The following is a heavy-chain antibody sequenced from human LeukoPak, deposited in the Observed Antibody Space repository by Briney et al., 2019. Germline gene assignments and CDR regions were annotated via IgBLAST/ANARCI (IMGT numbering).Heavy chain of an antibody. V-gene: IGHV3-48*03. CDR2: ISSSGSTI. CDR1: GFTFSSYE. D-gene: IGHD3-10*01. CDR3: ARDHFLRYYSVY. J-gene: IGHJ4*02. Sequence: PGGSLRHSCAASGFTFSSYELNWVRQAPGKGLEWVSYISSSGSTIYYADSVKGRFTISRDNAKNSLYLQMNSLRAEDTAVYYCARDHFLRYYSVYGGQGTLVTAS.